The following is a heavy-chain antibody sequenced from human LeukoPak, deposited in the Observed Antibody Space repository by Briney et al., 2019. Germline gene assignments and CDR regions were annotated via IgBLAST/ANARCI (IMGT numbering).Heavy chain of an antibody. CDR1: GFTFSGSA. CDR2: IRSKANSYAT. D-gene: IGHD3-10*01. V-gene: IGHV3-73*01. Sequence: AGGSLRLSCAASGFTFSGSAMHWVRQASGKGLEWVGRIRSKANSYATAYAASVKGRFTISRDDSKNTAYLQMNNLKTEDTAVYYCTRSWAYYYGSGSDYWGQGTLVTVSS. J-gene: IGHJ4*02. CDR3: TRSWAYYYGSGSDY.